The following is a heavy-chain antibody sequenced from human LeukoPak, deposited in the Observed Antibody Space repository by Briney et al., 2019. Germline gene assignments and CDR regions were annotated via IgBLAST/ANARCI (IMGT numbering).Heavy chain of an antibody. D-gene: IGHD2-21*02. J-gene: IGHJ6*02. V-gene: IGHV5-51*01. CDR1: GYSFTSYW. Sequence: GESLKISCKGSGYSFTSYWIGWVRQMPGKGLEWMGIIYPGDSDTRYSPSFQGQVTISADKSISTAYLQWSSLKASDTAMYYCARLFKLAYCGGDCLNGMDVWGQGTTVTVSS. CDR3: ARLFKLAYCGGDCLNGMDV. CDR2: IYPGDSDT.